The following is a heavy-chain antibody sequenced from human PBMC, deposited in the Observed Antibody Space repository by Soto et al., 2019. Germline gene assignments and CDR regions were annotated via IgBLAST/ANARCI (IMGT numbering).Heavy chain of an antibody. Sequence: ASVKVSCKASGYTFTNYGVSWVRQAPGQGLERMGWINTYNGNTNYEQKFQGRVTVTTDTPTTTAYMELRSLRSDDTAVYYCARGADPTYFDYWGQGTLVTVSS. CDR1: GYTFTNYG. J-gene: IGHJ4*02. CDR2: INTYNGNT. V-gene: IGHV1-18*01. D-gene: IGHD6-25*01. CDR3: ARGADPTYFDY.